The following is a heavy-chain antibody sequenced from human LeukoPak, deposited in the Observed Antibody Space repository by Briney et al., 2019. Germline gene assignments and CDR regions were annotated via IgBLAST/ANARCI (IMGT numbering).Heavy chain of an antibody. CDR2: IIPIFGTA. CDR3: AREQSSGYSRVGAFDI. CDR1: GGTLSSYA. J-gene: IGHJ3*02. V-gene: IGHV1-69*05. Sequence: PVKVSCKASGGTLSSYAISWVRQAPGQGLEWGGGIIPIFGTANYAQKFQGRVTITTDESTSTAYMELSSLRAEDTAVYYCAREQSSGYSRVGAFDIWGQGTMVTVSS. D-gene: IGHD3-22*01.